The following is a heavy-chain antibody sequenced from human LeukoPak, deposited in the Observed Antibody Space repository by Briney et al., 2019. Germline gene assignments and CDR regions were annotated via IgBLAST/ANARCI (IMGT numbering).Heavy chain of an antibody. J-gene: IGHJ3*02. Sequence: GGSLRLSCAASGFPFSSFYMSWVRQAPGKGLEWVSSITPSGSYIYYATSVKGRFTISRDNAKNSLYLQMNSLRAEDTAVYYCARDFSSGSIWGQGTMVTVSS. V-gene: IGHV3-21*01. CDR1: GFPFSSFY. CDR2: ITPSGSYI. CDR3: ARDFSSGSI. D-gene: IGHD6-25*01.